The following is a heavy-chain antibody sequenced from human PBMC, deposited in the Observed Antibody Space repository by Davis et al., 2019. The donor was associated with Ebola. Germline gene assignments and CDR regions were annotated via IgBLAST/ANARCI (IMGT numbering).Heavy chain of an antibody. CDR2: IYYSGST. V-gene: IGHV4-61*01. CDR3: ARERHYGSGYYYYYMDV. D-gene: IGHD3-10*01. Sequence: MPSETLSLTCTVSGGSVSSDSYYWSWIRQPPGKGLEWIGSIYYSGSTNYNPSLKSRVTISVDTSKNLFSLKLSSVTAADTAVYYCARERHYGSGYYYYYMDVWGKGTTVTVSS. CDR1: GGSVSSDSYY. J-gene: IGHJ6*03.